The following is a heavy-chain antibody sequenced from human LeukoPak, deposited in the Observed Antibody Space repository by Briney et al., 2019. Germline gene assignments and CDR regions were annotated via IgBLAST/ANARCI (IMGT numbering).Heavy chain of an antibody. CDR3: AKDPGYCSGGSCSINWFDP. V-gene: IGHV3-23*01. CDR1: GFTFSSYA. D-gene: IGHD2-15*01. CDR2: ISGSGGST. J-gene: IGHJ5*02. Sequence: PGGSLRLSCAASGFTFSSYAMSWVRQAPGKGLEWVSAISGSGGSTYYADSVKGRFTISRDNSKNTLYLQMNSLRAEDTAVYYCAKDPGYCSGGSCSINWFDPWGQGTLVTDSS.